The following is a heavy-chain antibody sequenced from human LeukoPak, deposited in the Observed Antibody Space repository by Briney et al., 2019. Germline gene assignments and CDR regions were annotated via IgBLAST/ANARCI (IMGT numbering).Heavy chain of an antibody. CDR3: AELGITMIGGV. CDR2: ISSSRDYI. Sequence: GGSLRLSCAASGFTFITYTMDWVRQAPGKGLEWVSSISSSRDYIYYADSVKGRFTISRDNAKNSLYLQMNSLRAEDTAVYYCAELGITMIGGVWGKGTTVTVSS. J-gene: IGHJ6*04. D-gene: IGHD3-10*02. CDR1: GFTFITYT. V-gene: IGHV3-21*01.